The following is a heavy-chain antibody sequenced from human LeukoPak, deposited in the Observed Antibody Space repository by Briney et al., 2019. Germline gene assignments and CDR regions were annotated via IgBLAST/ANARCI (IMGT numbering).Heavy chain of an antibody. Sequence: GGSLRLSCAASGFTLSSYSMNWVGQAPGTGLEWVSSISSSSSYIYYADSVKGRFTISRDNAKNSLYLQMNSLRAEDTAVYYCARGQYCGGDCYSGELYWFDPWGQGTLVTVSS. CDR2: ISSSSSYI. D-gene: IGHD2-21*02. CDR3: ARGQYCGGDCYSGELYWFDP. CDR1: GFTLSSYS. V-gene: IGHV3-21*01. J-gene: IGHJ5*02.